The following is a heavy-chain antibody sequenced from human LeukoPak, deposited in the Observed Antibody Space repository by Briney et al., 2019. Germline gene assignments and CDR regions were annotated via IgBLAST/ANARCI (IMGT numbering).Heavy chain of an antibody. CDR2: INPNSGGT. CDR3: ARAPRARPGAFDI. Sequence: ASVKVSCKASGYTFTGYYMHWVRQAPGQGLEWMGWINPNSGGTNYAQKFQGRVTMTRDTSISTAYMELSRLRSGDTAVYYCARAPRARPGAFDIWGQGTMVTVSS. D-gene: IGHD3-10*01. CDR1: GYTFTGYY. J-gene: IGHJ3*02. V-gene: IGHV1-2*02.